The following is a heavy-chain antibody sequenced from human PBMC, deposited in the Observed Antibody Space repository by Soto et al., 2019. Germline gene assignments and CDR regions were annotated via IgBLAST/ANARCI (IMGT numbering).Heavy chain of an antibody. V-gene: IGHV1-69*01. D-gene: IGHD7-27*01. CDR2: ILTIFGTF. Sequence: QVHLVQSAAEVKKPGSSVRFSCTVSGGTFGRNTIVWVRQAPEQGLECMGHILTIFGTFKYAQKFQGRVTFSSAESTTTAYLDLSSLTSEATAVYFCARDLNWALDYWGQGTLVTVSS. CDR3: ARDLNWALDY. CDR1: GGTFGRNT. J-gene: IGHJ4*02.